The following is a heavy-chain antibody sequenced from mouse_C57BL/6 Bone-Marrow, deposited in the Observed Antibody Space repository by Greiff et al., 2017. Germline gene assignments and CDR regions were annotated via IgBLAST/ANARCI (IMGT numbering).Heavy chain of an antibody. Sequence: VQLQQSGPGLVQPSQSLSITCTVSGFSLTSYGVHWVRQSPGKGLEWLGVIWRGGSTDYNAAFMSRLSITKDNVKSQVFFKMNSLQSDDAAIYYCAKTCYGNDWYFYVWGTGTTVTVSS. CDR1: GFSLTSYG. V-gene: IGHV2-5*01. CDR3: AKTCYGNDWYFYV. D-gene: IGHD2-10*01. J-gene: IGHJ1*03. CDR2: IWRGGST.